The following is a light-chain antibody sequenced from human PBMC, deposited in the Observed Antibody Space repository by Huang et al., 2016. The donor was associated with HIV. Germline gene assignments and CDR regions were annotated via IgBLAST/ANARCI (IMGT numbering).Light chain of an antibody. CDR1: QSLVHSDGNTY. Sequence: EVVMTQSPVSLPVTLGQSASISCRSSQSLVHSDGNTYLNWFRQRPGQSPRRLIYKVSIRDPGVPDRFSGSGSVTYFTLKISRVEAEDVGVYFCMQGTHWRTFGGGTKVEIK. J-gene: IGKJ4*01. CDR3: MQGTHWRT. CDR2: KVS. V-gene: IGKV2-30*02.